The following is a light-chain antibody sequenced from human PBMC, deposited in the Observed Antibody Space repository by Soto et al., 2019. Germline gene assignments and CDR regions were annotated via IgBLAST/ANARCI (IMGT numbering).Light chain of an antibody. J-gene: IGKJ3*01. CDR3: QQYNNWPPVT. CDR2: GAS. Sequence: EIVMTQSPATLSVSPGARATLSCRASQSVYNNLAWYQQKPGQAPTLLLYGASTRATGIPARFSGSGCGTEFTLTISSLQSEDFLVYFCQQYNNWPPVTFGPGTKVDIK. CDR1: QSVYNN. V-gene: IGKV3-15*01.